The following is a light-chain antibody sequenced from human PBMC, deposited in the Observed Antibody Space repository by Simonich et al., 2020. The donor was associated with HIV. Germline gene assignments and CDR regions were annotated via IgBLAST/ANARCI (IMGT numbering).Light chain of an antibody. V-gene: IGKV1-5*03. Sequence: DIQMTQSPSSVSASVGARVTITCRASQSISSWLAWYQQKPGKAPKLLIYKASSLESGVPSRFSGSGSGTEFTLTISSLQPDDFATYYCQQYNSWYTFGQGTKLDI. CDR3: QQYNSWYT. J-gene: IGKJ2*01. CDR1: QSISSW. CDR2: KAS.